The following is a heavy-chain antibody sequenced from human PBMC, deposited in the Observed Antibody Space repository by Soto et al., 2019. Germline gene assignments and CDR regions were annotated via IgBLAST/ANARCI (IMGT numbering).Heavy chain of an antibody. CDR3: ARQIYDSDTGPNFQYYFDS. D-gene: IGHD3-22*01. CDR2: IDPSDSQT. J-gene: IGHJ4*02. CDR1: GFSFAGYW. Sequence: GESLKISCKGSGFSFAGYWITWVRQKPGKGLEWMGRIDPSDSQTYYSPSFRGHVTISATKSITTVYLQWSSLRASDTAMYYCARQIYDSDTGPNFQYYFDSWGQGTPVTVSS. V-gene: IGHV5-10-1*01.